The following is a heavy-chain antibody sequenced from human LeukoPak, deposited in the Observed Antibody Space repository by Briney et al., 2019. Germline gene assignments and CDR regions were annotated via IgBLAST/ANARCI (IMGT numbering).Heavy chain of an antibody. CDR2: IYTSGST. V-gene: IGHV4-61*02. CDR3: ARQEIAVAATLFDH. CDR1: GGSISSGSYY. J-gene: IGHJ4*02. Sequence: PSETLSLTCTVSGGSISSGSYYWSWIRQPAGKGLEWIGRIYTSGSTNYNPSLKSRVTISVDTSKNQFSLKLSSVTAADTAVYYCARQEIAVAATLFDHWGQGTLVTVSS. D-gene: IGHD6-19*01.